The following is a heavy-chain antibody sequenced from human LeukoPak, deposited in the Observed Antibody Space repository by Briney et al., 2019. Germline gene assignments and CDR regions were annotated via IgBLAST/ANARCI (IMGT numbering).Heavy chain of an antibody. CDR1: GFTFTTYW. Sequence: PGGSLRLSCAASGFTFTTYWMSWVRQAPGKGLEWVANIKQDGSEKYYVDSVKGRFTISRDNAKNSLYLQMNSLRAEDTAVYYCAKGPSSAWRYYGSGSYFDYWGQGTLVTVSS. CDR2: IKQDGSEK. D-gene: IGHD3-10*01. CDR3: AKGPSSAWRYYGSGSYFDY. J-gene: IGHJ4*02. V-gene: IGHV3-7*03.